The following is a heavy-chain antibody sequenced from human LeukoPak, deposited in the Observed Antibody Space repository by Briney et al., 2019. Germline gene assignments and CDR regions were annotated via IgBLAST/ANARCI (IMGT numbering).Heavy chain of an antibody. J-gene: IGHJ4*02. V-gene: IGHV4-38-2*01. D-gene: IGHD2-15*01. CDR3: ASRREYCSGGSCYLTERLFDY. Sequence: PSETLSLTCAVSGYSISSGYYWGWIRQPPGKGLEWIGSIYHSGSTYYNPSLKSRVTISVDTSKNQFSLKLSSVTAADTAVYYCASRREYCSGGSCYLTERLFDYWGQGTLVTVSS. CDR2: IYHSGST. CDR1: GYSISSGYY.